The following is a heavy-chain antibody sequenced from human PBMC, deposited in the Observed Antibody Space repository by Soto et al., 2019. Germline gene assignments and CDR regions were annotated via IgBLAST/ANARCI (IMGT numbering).Heavy chain of an antibody. Sequence: ASVKVSCKASGGTFSSYAISWVRQAPGQGLEWMGGIIPIFGTANYAQKFQGRVTITADESTSTAYMELSSLRSEDTALYYCARNLLGGYCSGGSCTILSWGQGTLVTVYS. CDR1: GGTFSSYA. CDR3: ARNLLGGYCSGGSCTILS. J-gene: IGHJ4*02. V-gene: IGHV1-69*13. CDR2: IIPIFGTA. D-gene: IGHD2-15*01.